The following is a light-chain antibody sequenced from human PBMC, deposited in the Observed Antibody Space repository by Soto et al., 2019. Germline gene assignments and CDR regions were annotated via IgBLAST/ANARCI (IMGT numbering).Light chain of an antibody. CDR3: QQSYSTPT. CDR1: QSISSV. V-gene: IGKV1-39*01. J-gene: IGKJ4*01. Sequence: IQMTLSPPAVSATLGYRVTISCRAAQSISSVLNWYQHRPGKAPKLLIYAASSLQSGVPSRFSGSGSGTDFTLTISSLQPEDFATYYCQQSYSTPTFGGGPKVEIK. CDR2: AAS.